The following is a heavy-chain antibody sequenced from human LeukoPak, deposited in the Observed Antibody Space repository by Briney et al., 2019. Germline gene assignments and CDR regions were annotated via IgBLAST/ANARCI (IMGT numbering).Heavy chain of an antibody. J-gene: IGHJ4*02. CDR3: ARGGVAAKYYFDF. V-gene: IGHV4-59*11. CDR2: IYYSGST. Sequence: SETLSLTCTVSGGSISPLYWGWIRQPPGKGLEFIGYIYYSGSTNFNPSLKSRVTLSVDTSKSQVSLKLTSVTAADTAVYYCARGGVAAKYYFDFWGQGTLVTVSS. D-gene: IGHD3-10*01. CDR1: GGSISPLY.